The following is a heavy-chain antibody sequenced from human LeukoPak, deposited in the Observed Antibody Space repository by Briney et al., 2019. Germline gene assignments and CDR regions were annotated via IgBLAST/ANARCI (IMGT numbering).Heavy chain of an antibody. V-gene: IGHV3-15*01. J-gene: IGHJ4*02. CDR2: IKSKGGGGTT. D-gene: IGHD4-17*01. CDR1: GFTFIDAW. CDR3: TWMTAVATVDY. Sequence: GWSLRLSCAASGFTFIDAWMSWVRHAPAKGLEWVGRIKSKGGGGTTDYAAPVKGRFTISRDDSKNTLYLQMNSLKTEDTAVYYCTWMTAVATVDYWGQGTLVTVSS.